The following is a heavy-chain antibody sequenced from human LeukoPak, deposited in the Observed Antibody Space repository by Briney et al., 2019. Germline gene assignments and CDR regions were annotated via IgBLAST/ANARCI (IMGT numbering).Heavy chain of an antibody. CDR1: GFTFSSYT. J-gene: IGHJ4*02. V-gene: IGHV3-23*01. CDR2: ITTSDGNP. D-gene: IGHD7-27*01. CDR3: AKDGGLWVSAHWGDS. Sequence: GGSLRLSCAASGFTFSSYTMSWVRQAPGKGLEWVSTITTSDGNPYYADSVKGRFTVSRDNSKNTLFLQMNSLRAEDTAVYYCAKDGGLWVSAHWGDSWGRGTLVTVSS.